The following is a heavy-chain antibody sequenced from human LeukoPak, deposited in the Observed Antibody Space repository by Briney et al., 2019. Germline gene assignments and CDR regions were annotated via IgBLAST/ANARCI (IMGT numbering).Heavy chain of an antibody. V-gene: IGHV3-23*01. CDR1: GFPFSSYA. J-gene: IGHJ5*02. Sequence: GGSLRLSCVVSGFPFSSYAMSWVRQAPEKGLEWVSTVTGTTISTNYADSVKGRFTISRDNSKNTLYLQMNSLRAEDTAIYYCAKDSSSAWFDPWGQGTLVTVSS. CDR3: AKDSSSAWFDP. CDR2: VTGTTIST.